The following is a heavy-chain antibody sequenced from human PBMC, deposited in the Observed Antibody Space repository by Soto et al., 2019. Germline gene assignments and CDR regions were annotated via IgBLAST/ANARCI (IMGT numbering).Heavy chain of an antibody. Sequence: QVQLVESGGGVVQPGRSLRLSCAASGFTFSSYGMHWVRQAPSTGLEWVALILYDGKKNYYADSVKGRFTISRDNSKKTLYLQMISLRVEDTAVYYCAKDEVLVEVVARDYYGMDVWGQGTTVTVSS. CDR3: AKDEVLVEVVARDYYGMDV. J-gene: IGHJ6*02. CDR1: GFTFSSYG. CDR2: ILYDGKKN. D-gene: IGHD2-15*01. V-gene: IGHV3-30*18.